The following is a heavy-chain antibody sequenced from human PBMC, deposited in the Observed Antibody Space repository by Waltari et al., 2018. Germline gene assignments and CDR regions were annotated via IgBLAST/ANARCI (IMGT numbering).Heavy chain of an antibody. D-gene: IGHD4-17*01. CDR2: IWYDGSKK. CDR3: AKDGADYGGNSGLGY. V-gene: IGHV3-33*06. CDR1: GFTFSSYG. J-gene: IGHJ4*02. Sequence: QVQLVESGGGVVQPGRSLRLSCAASGFTFSSYGMHWVRQAPGKGVEWVAVIWYDGSKKYYADSVKGRFTISRDNSKNTLYLQMNSLRAEDTAVYYCAKDGADYGGNSGLGYWGQGTLVTVSS.